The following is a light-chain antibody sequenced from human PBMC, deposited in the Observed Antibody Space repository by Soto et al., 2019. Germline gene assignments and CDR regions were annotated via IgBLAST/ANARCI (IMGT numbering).Light chain of an antibody. CDR3: HQRQSWPRT. CDR2: GAS. CDR1: QSVSSS. J-gene: IGKJ1*01. V-gene: IGKV3-15*01. Sequence: EIVMTQSPATLSVSPGERATLSCRASQSVSSSLAWYQQKPGQAPRLLIYGASTGATGIPARFSGSGSGTDFSLTISSLQSEDFAVYYCHQRQSWPRTFGQGTKVDIK.